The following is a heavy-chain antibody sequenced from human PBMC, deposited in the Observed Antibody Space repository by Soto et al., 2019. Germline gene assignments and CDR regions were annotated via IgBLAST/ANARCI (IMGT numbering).Heavy chain of an antibody. V-gene: IGHV4-34*01. J-gene: IGHJ4*02. CDR2: INHSGST. CDR3: ASSSNCEMDC. D-gene: IGHD6-6*01. CDR1: GGSFSGSY. Sequence: QVQLQQWGAGLLKPSETLSLTCAVYGGSFSGSYWSWIRQPPGKGLEWIGEINHSGSTNYNPSLKSRVTVSIDTPKKQFSLELSSVTAADTAIYYCASSSNCEMDCWGQGTLVTVSS.